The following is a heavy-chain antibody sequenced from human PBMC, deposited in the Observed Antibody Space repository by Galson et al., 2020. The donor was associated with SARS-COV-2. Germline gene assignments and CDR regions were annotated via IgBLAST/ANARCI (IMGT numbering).Heavy chain of an antibody. CDR3: ARGYSSSWYFG. CDR1: GYSISSGYY. D-gene: IGHD6-13*01. V-gene: IGHV4-38-2*01. J-gene: IGHJ4*02. CDR2: IYHSGST. Sequence: SETLSLTCAVSGYSISSGYYWGWIRQPPGKGLEWIGSIYHSGSTYYNPSLKSRVTISVDTSKNQFSLKLRSVTAADTAVYYCARGYSSSWYFGWGQGTLVTVSS.